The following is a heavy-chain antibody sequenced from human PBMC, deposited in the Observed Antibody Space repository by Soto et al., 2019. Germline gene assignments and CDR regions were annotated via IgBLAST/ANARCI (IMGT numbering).Heavy chain of an antibody. D-gene: IGHD2-2*01. CDR1: GGSFSSYY. Sequence: QVQLQESGPGLVRPSETLSLTCTVSGGSFSSYYWTWIRQSPGKGLEWIGYIYYSWSTDYNPSLRSRLPISIDSSKNQFSRRLNSMTAADTAVYYCAGRDCSGTNCYYLDYYYMDVWGKGTTVTVSS. J-gene: IGHJ6*03. CDR2: IYYSWST. CDR3: AGRDCSGTNCYYLDYYYMDV. V-gene: IGHV4-59*08.